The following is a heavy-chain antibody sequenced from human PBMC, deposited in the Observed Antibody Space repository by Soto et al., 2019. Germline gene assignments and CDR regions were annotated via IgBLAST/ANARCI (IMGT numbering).Heavy chain of an antibody. Sequence: TLSLTCTVSGPSISSGDYHWSWIRQPPVKGLEWIGYIYYSGSTYYNPSLRSRVTISVDTSKNQFSLKLSSVTAADTAVYYCARAPLPFDYGDYLDYFDYWGQGILVTVHS. V-gene: IGHV4-30-4*01. J-gene: IGHJ4*02. CDR1: GPSISSGDYH. D-gene: IGHD4-17*01. CDR2: IYYSGST. CDR3: ARAPLPFDYGDYLDYFDY.